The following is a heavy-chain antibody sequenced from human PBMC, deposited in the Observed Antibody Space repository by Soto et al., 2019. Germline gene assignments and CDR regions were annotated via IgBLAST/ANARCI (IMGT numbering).Heavy chain of an antibody. CDR2: IYHSGST. J-gene: IGHJ4*02. CDR3: ARESIYGDYGVGYFDY. D-gene: IGHD4-17*01. V-gene: IGHV4-4*02. CDR1: SGSISSSNW. Sequence: SETLSLTCAVSSGSISSSNWWSWVRQPPGKGLEWIGEIYHSGSTNYNPSLKSRVTISVDKSKNQFSLKLSSVTAADTAVYYCARESIYGDYGVGYFDYWGQGTLVTVSS.